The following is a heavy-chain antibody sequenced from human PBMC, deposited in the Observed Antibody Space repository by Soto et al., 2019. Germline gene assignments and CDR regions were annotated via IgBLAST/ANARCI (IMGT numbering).Heavy chain of an antibody. J-gene: IGHJ4*02. CDR3: ARGGVKGTPSRGQVYN. D-gene: IGHD1-7*01. CDR1: GFTFSDYY. Sequence: QVQVVESGGGLVKPGGSLRLSCAASGFTFSDYYMSWIRQAPGKGLEWVSFISSSGDSTKYADSVKGRFTISRDNAKNSLYLQLHXLRAXXTAVYYCARGGVKGTPSRGQVYNWGQGTLVTVS. V-gene: IGHV3-11*06. CDR2: ISSSGDST.